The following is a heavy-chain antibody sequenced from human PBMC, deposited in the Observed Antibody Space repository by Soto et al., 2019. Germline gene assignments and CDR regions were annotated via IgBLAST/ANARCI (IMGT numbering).Heavy chain of an antibody. V-gene: IGHV3-74*01. CDR3: ARDLRSSWLRNHYYYYGMDV. D-gene: IGHD6-13*01. J-gene: IGHJ6*02. CDR2: INSDGSST. CDR1: GFTFSSYW. Sequence: GGSLRLSCAASGFTFSSYWMHWVRQAPGKGLVWVSRINSDGSSTNYADSVKGRFTISRDNAKNTLYLQMNSLRAEDTAVFYCARDLRSSWLRNHYYYYGMDVWGQGTTVTVSS.